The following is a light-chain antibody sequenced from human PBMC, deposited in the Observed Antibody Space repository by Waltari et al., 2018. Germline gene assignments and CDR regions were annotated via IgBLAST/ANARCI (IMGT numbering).Light chain of an antibody. Sequence: QSALAQPPSVSGSPGQSVTISCTGTSSHVSLYNRFPWYQQPPGTAPKVMIYEVTNRPSGVPDRFSGAKSGNTASLTISGLQPEDEAHYFCASHSNTTAVLFGGGTKVTVL. CDR2: EVT. V-gene: IGLV2-18*02. CDR1: SSHVSLYNR. J-gene: IGLJ2*01. CDR3: ASHSNTTAVL.